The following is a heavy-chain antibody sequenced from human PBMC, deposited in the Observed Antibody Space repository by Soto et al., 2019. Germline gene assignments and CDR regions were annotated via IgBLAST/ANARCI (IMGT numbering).Heavy chain of an antibody. CDR2: IYHSGST. CDR1: GGSISSTNW. D-gene: IGHD4-4*01. CDR3: ARAYDYSSIRFDP. Sequence: QVQLQESGPGLVQPSGTLSLTCAVSGGSISSTNWWSWVRQPPGKGLEWIGEIYHSGSTNSSPSLTLRVIISVHKSRNQFSLKLSSVTSADTAVYYCARAYDYSSIRFDPWGQGTLVTVSS. J-gene: IGHJ5*02. V-gene: IGHV4-4*02.